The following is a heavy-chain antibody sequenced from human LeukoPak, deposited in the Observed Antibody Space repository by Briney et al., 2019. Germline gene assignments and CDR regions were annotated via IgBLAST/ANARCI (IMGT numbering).Heavy chain of an antibody. Sequence: GGPLRLSCAASGFTFSNYAMHWVRQAPGKGLEYVSAISSNGGSTYYANSVKGRFTISRDNSKNTLYLQMGSLRAEDMAVYYCARDLCGGDCYFDYWGQGTLVTVSS. V-gene: IGHV3-64*01. CDR1: GFTFSNYA. J-gene: IGHJ4*02. CDR3: ARDLCGGDCYFDY. D-gene: IGHD2-21*02. CDR2: ISSNGGST.